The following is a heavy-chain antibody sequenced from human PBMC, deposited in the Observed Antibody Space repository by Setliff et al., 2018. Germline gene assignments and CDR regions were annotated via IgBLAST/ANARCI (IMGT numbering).Heavy chain of an antibody. D-gene: IGHD6-13*01. CDR2: IDQSGST. Sequence: PSETLSLTCAVYGDPFSGYFWTWIRQPPGKGLERIGDIDQSGSTNYNPSLKSRLTISVDTSKNQFSLSLSSVTAADTAVYYCAGGAFGSRWYVRPWFDPWGQGTLVTVSS. V-gene: IGHV4-34*01. CDR3: AGGAFGSRWYVRPWFDP. CDR1: GDPFSGYF. J-gene: IGHJ5*02.